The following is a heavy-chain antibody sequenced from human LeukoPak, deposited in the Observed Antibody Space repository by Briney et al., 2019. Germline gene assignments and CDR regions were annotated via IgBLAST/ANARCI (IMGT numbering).Heavy chain of an antibody. D-gene: IGHD6-13*01. CDR1: GFTFSSYS. J-gene: IGHJ5*02. CDR3: ARDYSSSFCFDP. CDR2: ISSSSSYI. Sequence: PGGSPRLSCAASGFTFSSYSMNWVRQAPGKGLEWVSSISSSSSYIYYADSVKGRFTISRDNAKNSLYLQMNSLRAEDTAVYYCARDYSSSFCFDPWGQGTLVTVSS. V-gene: IGHV3-21*01.